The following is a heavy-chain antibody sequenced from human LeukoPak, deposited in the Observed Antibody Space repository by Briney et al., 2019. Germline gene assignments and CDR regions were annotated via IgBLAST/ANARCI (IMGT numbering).Heavy chain of an antibody. D-gene: IGHD1-20*01. J-gene: IGHJ4*02. CDR3: AREYNSRATFDY. Sequence: GGSLRLSCAASASGVAFTSHSMNWVRQAPGXXXXWISYIHSSGDYIFYADSVKGRFTVSRDNARNSLYLQMNSLRAEDTAIYYCAREYNSRATFDYWGQGTLVTVSS. CDR1: ASGVAFTSHS. CDR2: IHSSGDYI. V-gene: IGHV3-21*05.